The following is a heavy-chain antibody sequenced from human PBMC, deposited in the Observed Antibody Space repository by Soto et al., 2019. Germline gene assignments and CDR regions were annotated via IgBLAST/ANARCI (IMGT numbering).Heavy chain of an antibody. CDR1: GFTFSSYG. Sequence: PGGSLRLSCAASGFTFSSYGMHWVRQAPGKGLEWVAVISYDGSNKYYADSVKGRFTISRDNSKNTLYLQMNSLRAEDTAVYYCAKHEEFYYYGMDVWGQGTTVTVSS. J-gene: IGHJ6*02. V-gene: IGHV3-30*18. CDR3: AKHEEFYYYGMDV. CDR2: ISYDGSNK.